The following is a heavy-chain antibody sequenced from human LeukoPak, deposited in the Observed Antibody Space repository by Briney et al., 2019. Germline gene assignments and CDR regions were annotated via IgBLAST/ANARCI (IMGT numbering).Heavy chain of an antibody. Sequence: GGSLRLSCAASGFTFSSYWMHWVRQAPGKGLVWVSRISSDGSRISYADSVKGRFTISRDDAKKALDLQMNSLRAEDTAVYFCVRDNGRNGFDIWGQGTMVTVSS. CDR3: VRDNGRNGFDI. CDR2: ISSDGSRI. V-gene: IGHV3-74*01. J-gene: IGHJ3*02. CDR1: GFTFSSYW.